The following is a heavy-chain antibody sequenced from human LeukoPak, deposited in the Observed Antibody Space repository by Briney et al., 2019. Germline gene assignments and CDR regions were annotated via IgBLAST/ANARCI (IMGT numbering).Heavy chain of an antibody. D-gene: IGHD6-13*01. J-gene: IGHJ3*02. Sequence: PPGTLSLTCTVPGGSLSSYISCWVRPPPGKGLEWGGYIYYSGSTNYNPSLKSRVTISVDTSKNQISLKLSSVTAADTAVYYCARGAAADAFDIWGQGTMVTVSS. CDR2: IYYSGST. CDR3: ARGAAADAFDI. CDR1: GGSLSSYI. V-gene: IGHV4-59*01.